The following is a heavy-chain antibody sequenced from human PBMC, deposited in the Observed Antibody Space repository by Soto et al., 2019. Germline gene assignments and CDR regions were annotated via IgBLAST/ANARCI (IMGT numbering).Heavy chain of an antibody. V-gene: IGHV1-8*01. Sequence: SVKAYLRSAGYAFTGVHGGWSREATGQGLEWLGWMNPPSGDTGFAQRCQGRVTMTRNTSINTSYMELSSLRSQDTSVNYCARGSSGLVAHWGQRTPVPVS. CDR1: GYAFTGVH. CDR2: MNPPSGDT. J-gene: IGHJ4*02. D-gene: IGHD5-12*01. CDR3: ARGSSGLVAH.